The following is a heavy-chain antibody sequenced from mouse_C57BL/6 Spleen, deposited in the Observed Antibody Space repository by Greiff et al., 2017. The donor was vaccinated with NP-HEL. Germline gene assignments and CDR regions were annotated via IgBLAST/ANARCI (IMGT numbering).Heavy chain of an antibody. V-gene: IGHV1-82*01. D-gene: IGHD4-1*01. CDR1: GYAFSNSW. J-gene: IGHJ2*01. CDR2: IYPGDGDT. Sequence: VQGVESGPELVKPGASVKISCKASGYAFSNSWMNWVKQRPGKGLEWIGRIYPGDGDTNYNGKFKGKATLTADKSSSTAYMQLSSLTSEDSAVYFCAREGTGGYYWGQGTTLTVSS. CDR3: AREGTGGYY.